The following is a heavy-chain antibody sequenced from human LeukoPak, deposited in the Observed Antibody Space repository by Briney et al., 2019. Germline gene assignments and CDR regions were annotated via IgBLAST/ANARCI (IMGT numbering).Heavy chain of an antibody. J-gene: IGHJ4*02. V-gene: IGHV3-23*01. Sequence: GGSLRLSCAASGFTFSSYAMSWVRQAPGKGLEWVSAISGSGGSTYYADSVKGRFTISRDTSKNTLYLQMNSLSAEDPAVSYXAXDLRSRILPXXKEVXXFDXWGQGTLVTVSS. CDR2: ISGSGGST. CDR3: AXDLRSRILPXXKEVXXFDX. CDR1: GFTFSSYA. D-gene: IGHD2-15*01.